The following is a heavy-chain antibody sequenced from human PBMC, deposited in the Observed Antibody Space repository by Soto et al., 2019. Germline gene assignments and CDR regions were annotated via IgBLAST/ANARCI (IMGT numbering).Heavy chain of an antibody. CDR2: IYYSGNT. Sequence: QVQLQESGPGLVKPSQTLSLTCTVSGASISSNAYYWSWIRQLPGKGLEWIGYIYYSGNTYYNPSLKSRITVSIDTSKSQFSLKLGSVTAADTAVYYCARRVNWGSASFDSWGQGTLVTVSS. J-gene: IGHJ4*02. CDR3: ARRVNWGSASFDS. V-gene: IGHV4-31*03. D-gene: IGHD7-27*01. CDR1: GASISSNAYY.